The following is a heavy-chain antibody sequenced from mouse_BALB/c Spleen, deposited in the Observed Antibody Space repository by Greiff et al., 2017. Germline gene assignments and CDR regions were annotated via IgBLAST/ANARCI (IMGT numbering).Heavy chain of an antibody. CDR3: ASERGYSRYWYFDV. J-gene: IGHJ1*01. D-gene: IGHD2-14*01. V-gene: IGHV1-87*01. CDR2: IYPGDGDT. Sequence: QVQLQQSGAELARPGASVKLSCKASGYTFTSYWMQWVKQRPGQGLEWIGAIYPGDGDTRYTQKFKGKATLTADKSSSTAYMQLSSLASEDSAVYYCASERGYSRYWYFDVWGAGTTVTVSS. CDR1: GYTFTSYW.